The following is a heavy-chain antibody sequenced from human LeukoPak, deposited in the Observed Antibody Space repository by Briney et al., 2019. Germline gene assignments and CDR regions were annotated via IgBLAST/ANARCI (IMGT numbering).Heavy chain of an antibody. CDR3: AKEEEYCSSTSCYEVY. CDR2: ISGSGGST. V-gene: IGHV3-23*01. D-gene: IGHD2-2*01. J-gene: IGHJ4*02. Sequence: PGGSLRLSCAASGFTFSGDAMSWVRQAPGKGLEWVSAISGSGGSTYYADSVKGRFTISRDNSKNTLYLQMNSLRAEDTAVYYCAKEEEYCSSTSCYEVYWGQGTLVTVSS. CDR1: GFTFSGDA.